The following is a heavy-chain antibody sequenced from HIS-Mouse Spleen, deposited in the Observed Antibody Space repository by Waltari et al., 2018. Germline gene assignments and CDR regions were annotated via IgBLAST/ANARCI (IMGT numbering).Heavy chain of an antibody. CDR3: ARDVGYCTNGVCYNHYGMDV. V-gene: IGHV1-69*01. J-gene: IGHJ6*02. D-gene: IGHD2-8*01. CDR2: NIPIFGTE. Sequence: QVQLVQSGAEVKKPGSSVKVSCKASGGTFSSYAISWVRQAPGQGLEWMGGNIPIFGTENYARKVQGRVTITADESTSTAYMELSSLRSEDTAVYYCARDVGYCTNGVCYNHYGMDVWGQGTTVTVSS. CDR1: GGTFSSYA.